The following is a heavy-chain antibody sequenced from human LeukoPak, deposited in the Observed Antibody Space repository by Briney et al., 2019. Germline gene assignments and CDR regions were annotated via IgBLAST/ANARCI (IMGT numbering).Heavy chain of an antibody. CDR2: IHHSGTT. CDR1: GGSISNSDYQ. J-gene: IGHJ4*02. CDR3: ARQSGYYDSSGYFDY. V-gene: IGHV4-39*01. D-gene: IGHD3-22*01. Sequence: SETLSLTCSVSGGSISNSDYQWGWLRQAPGKGPEWIATIHHSGTTYFNPSLESRVTISADTSKNQFSLKLSSVTAADTAVYYCARQSGYYDSSGYFDYWGQGTLVTVSS.